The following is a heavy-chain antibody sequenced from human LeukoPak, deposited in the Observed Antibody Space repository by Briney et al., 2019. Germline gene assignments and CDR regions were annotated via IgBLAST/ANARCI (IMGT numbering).Heavy chain of an antibody. V-gene: IGHV3-21*01. CDR2: ITSSSSYV. CDR1: GFTFSSYS. D-gene: IGHD2-21*02. Sequence: GGSLRLSCAASGFTFSSYSMNWARQAPGKGLEWVSSITSSSSYVYYADSVKGRFTISRDNAKNSLYLQMNSLRAEDTAVYYCARDYAYCGGDCYPEYYFDFWGQGTLVTVSS. CDR3: ARDYAYCGGDCYPEYYFDF. J-gene: IGHJ4*02.